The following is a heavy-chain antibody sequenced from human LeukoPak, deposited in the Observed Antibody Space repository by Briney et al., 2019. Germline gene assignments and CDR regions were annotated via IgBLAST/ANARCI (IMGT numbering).Heavy chain of an antibody. CDR2: IKGDESAK. CDR1: GFTFSTYW. D-gene: IGHD1-26*01. J-gene: IGHJ4*02. V-gene: IGHV3-7*01. Sequence: TGGSLRLSCAASGFTFSTYWMAWVRQAPGKGLEWVANIKGDESAKHQADSVKGRFTISRDNAQNSVYLQMSNLRGEDTAVYYCARDVGGSLDYCGQGTLVTVSS. CDR3: ARDVGGSLDY.